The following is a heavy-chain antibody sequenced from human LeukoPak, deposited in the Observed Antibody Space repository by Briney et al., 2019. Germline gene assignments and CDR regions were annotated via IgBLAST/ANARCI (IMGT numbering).Heavy chain of an antibody. CDR1: GYTFNSYY. Sequence: GASVKVSCKASGYTFNSYYMHWVRQAPGQGLEWMGIINPSGGRTSYAQKFQGRVTMTRDTSTRTIYIELYSLRSDDTAVNYCARGGRDYGDPRFDPWGQGTLVTVSS. J-gene: IGHJ5*02. CDR2: INPSGGRT. D-gene: IGHD4-17*01. V-gene: IGHV1-46*02. CDR3: ARGGRDYGDPRFDP.